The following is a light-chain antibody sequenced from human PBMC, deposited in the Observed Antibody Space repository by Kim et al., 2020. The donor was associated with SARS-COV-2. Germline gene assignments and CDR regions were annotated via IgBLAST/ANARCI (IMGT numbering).Light chain of an antibody. CDR3: QKYNSAPPLT. V-gene: IGKV1-27*01. J-gene: IGKJ4*01. Sequence: SVGDRFTITCRASQGISNYLAWYQQKPGKVPKLLIYAASTLQSGVPSRFSGSGSGTDFTLTISSLQPEDVATYYCQKYNSAPPLTFGGGTKVDIK. CDR2: AAS. CDR1: QGISNY.